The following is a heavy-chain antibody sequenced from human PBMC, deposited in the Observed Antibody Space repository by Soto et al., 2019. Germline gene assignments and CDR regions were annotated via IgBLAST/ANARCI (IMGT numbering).Heavy chain of an antibody. J-gene: IGHJ6*02. CDR1: GYSFTSYW. Sequence: PGESLKISWKGSGYSFTSYWIGWVRQMRGKGLEWMGIIYPGDSDTRYSPSFQGQVTISADKSISTAYLQWSSLKASDTAMYYCARVLGVPATADYYYGMDVWGQRTTVTVSS. D-gene: IGHD2-2*01. CDR2: IYPGDSDT. CDR3: ARVLGVPATADYYYGMDV. V-gene: IGHV5-51*01.